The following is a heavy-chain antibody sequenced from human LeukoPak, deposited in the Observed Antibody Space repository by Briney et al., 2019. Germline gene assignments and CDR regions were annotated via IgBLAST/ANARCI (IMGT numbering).Heavy chain of an antibody. CDR3: ARARRYYDFWSGPESWFDP. Sequence: ASVKVSCKASGGTFSSYAISWVRQAPGQGLEWMGGIIPIFGTANYAQKFQGRVTITTDESTSTAYMELSSLRSEDTAVYYCARARRYYDFWSGPESWFDPWGQGTLVTVSS. CDR1: GGTFSSYA. CDR2: IIPIFGTA. D-gene: IGHD3-3*01. V-gene: IGHV1-69*05. J-gene: IGHJ5*02.